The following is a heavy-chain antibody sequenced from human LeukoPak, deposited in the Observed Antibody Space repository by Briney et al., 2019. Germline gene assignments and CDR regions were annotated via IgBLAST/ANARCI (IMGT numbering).Heavy chain of an antibody. J-gene: IGHJ6*03. CDR3: ARGSVPADYGDPAYYYYYYMDV. CDR2: ISAYNGNT. Sequence: ASVKVSCKASGYTFTSYGISWVRQAPGQGLEWMGWISAYNGNTNYAQKLQGRVTMTTDTSTSTAYMELRSLRSDDTAVYYCARGSVPADYGDPAYYYYYYMDVWGKGTTVTISS. CDR1: GYTFTSYG. V-gene: IGHV1-18*01. D-gene: IGHD4-17*01.